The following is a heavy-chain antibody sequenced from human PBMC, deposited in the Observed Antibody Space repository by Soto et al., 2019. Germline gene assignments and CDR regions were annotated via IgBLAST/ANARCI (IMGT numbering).Heavy chain of an antibody. V-gene: IGHV3-48*02. CDR1: GFTFNTYG. J-gene: IGHJ5*02. Sequence: EVQLVESGGGLVQRGGSLRLSCAASGFTFNTYGMDWVRQAPGKGLEWLSYISPSSSAINYADSVKGRFTVSRDNAKNSLFLQMNSLTDEDTAVYYCARVRGSTVPVHWFDPWGQGTLVTVSS. CDR2: ISPSSSAI. CDR3: ARVRGSTVPVHWFDP. D-gene: IGHD6-19*01.